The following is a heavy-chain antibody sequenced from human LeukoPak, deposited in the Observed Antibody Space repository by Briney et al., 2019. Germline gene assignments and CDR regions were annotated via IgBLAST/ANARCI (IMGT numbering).Heavy chain of an antibody. CDR3: ANLRLLGFDS. V-gene: IGHV3-7*01. D-gene: IGHD2-21*02. Sequence: GGSLRLSCAASGFTFRNYWMSWVRQAPGKGLEWVANIKEDGSEKYYVDSVKGRFTISRDNAKNSLFLQMNSLRAEDTAVYYCANLRLLGFDSWGQGTLVTVSS. J-gene: IGHJ4*02. CDR1: GFTFRNYW. CDR2: IKEDGSEK.